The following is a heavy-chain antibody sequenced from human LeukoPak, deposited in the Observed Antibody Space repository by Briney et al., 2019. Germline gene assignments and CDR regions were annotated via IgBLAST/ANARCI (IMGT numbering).Heavy chain of an antibody. V-gene: IGHV4-34*01. D-gene: IGHD6-19*01. J-gene: IGHJ4*02. Sequence: TETLSLTCAVYGGSFSGYYWSWIRQPPGKGLEWIGEHNHSGSTNYNPSLKSRVAISVDTSKNQFSLKLSSVTAADTAVYYCARVGETLAVAGPYYFDYWGQGTLVTVSS. CDR2: HNHSGST. CDR1: GGSFSGYY. CDR3: ARVGETLAVAGPYYFDY.